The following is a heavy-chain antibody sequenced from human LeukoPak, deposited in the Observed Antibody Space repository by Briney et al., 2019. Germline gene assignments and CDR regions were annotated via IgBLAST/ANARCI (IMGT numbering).Heavy chain of an antibody. CDR3: VTGQWLVPVSY. J-gene: IGHJ4*02. D-gene: IGHD6-19*01. V-gene: IGHV4-34*01. CDR2: INHSGST. Sequence: LTCXXXXXSFSGNYWSWVRQPPXKGVEWGGEINHSGSTNYNPSLKSRVTISVDTSKNQFSLKLSSVTAADTAVYYCVTGQWLVPVSYWGQGTLVTVSS. CDR1: XXSFSGNY.